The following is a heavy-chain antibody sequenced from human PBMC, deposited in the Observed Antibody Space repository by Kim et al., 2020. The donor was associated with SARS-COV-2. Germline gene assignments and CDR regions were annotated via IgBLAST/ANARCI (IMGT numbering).Heavy chain of an antibody. CDR2: IYYSGST. CDR3: ARALTSDLLLWFGEFVPYFDY. Sequence: SETLSLTCTVSGGSISSGGYYWSWIRQHPGKGLEWIGYIYYSGSTYYNPSLKSRVTISVDTSKNQFSLKLSSVTAADTAVYYCARALTSDLLLWFGEFVPYFDYWGQGTLVTVSS. D-gene: IGHD3-10*01. CDR1: GGSISSGGYY. J-gene: IGHJ4*02. V-gene: IGHV4-31*03.